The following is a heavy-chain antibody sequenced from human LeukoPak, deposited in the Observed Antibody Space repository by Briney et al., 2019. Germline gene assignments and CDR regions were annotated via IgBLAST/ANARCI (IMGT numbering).Heavy chain of an antibody. CDR2: INPNDGDT. V-gene: IGHV1-2*02. CDR1: GYTFTDYY. D-gene: IGHD2-2*01. Sequence: ASVKLSCKASGYTFTDYYMHWVRQAPGQGFEWMGWINPNDGDTNYAQKFQGRVTMTRETSISTAHMEVSRLRSDATAVYYCARANFLYCSSSTCLFDYWGQGTLVTVSS. J-gene: IGHJ4*02. CDR3: ARANFLYCSSSTCLFDY.